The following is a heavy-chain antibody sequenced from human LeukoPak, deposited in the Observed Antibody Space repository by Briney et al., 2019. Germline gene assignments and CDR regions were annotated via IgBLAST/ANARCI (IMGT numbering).Heavy chain of an antibody. V-gene: IGHV4-59*01. CDR3: ARYSGYDYSFEY. J-gene: IGHJ4*02. D-gene: IGHD5-12*01. CDR2: IYYSGST. Sequence: SETLSLTCTVSGGSISSYYWSWIRQPRGKGLEWIGYIYYSGSTNYNPSLKSRVTISVDTSKNQFSLKLSSVTAADTAVYYCARYSGYDYSFEYWGQGTLVTVSS. CDR1: GGSISSYY.